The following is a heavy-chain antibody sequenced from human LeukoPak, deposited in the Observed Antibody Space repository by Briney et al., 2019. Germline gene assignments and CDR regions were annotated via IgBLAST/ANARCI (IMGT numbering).Heavy chain of an antibody. Sequence: GGSLRLSCAASGFTFSDYYMSWIRQAPGKALEYVSAISSNGGSTYYANSVKGGFTISRDNSKSTLYLQMGSLRADDMAVYYCARGDIVVVPAALDYWGQGTLVTVSS. J-gene: IGHJ4*02. CDR1: GFTFSDYY. V-gene: IGHV3-64*01. CDR3: ARGDIVVVPAALDY. D-gene: IGHD2-2*01. CDR2: ISSNGGST.